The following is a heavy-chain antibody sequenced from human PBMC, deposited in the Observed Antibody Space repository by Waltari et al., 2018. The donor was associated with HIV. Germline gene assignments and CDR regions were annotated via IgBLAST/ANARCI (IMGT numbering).Heavy chain of an antibody. CDR3: VRDLGRYFDL. V-gene: IGHV3-53*02. CDR2: LYSAGNA. J-gene: IGHJ2*01. Sequence: EVELVETGGMLIQPGGSLRLSCAAAGFTVNANYMYWVRQAPGRGLEWVSVLYSAGNADYADSVKGRFTLSRDKSKNTMSLQMNSLRVEDTGVYYCVRDLGRYFDLWGRGTLVTVSS. D-gene: IGHD3-16*01. CDR1: GFTVNANY.